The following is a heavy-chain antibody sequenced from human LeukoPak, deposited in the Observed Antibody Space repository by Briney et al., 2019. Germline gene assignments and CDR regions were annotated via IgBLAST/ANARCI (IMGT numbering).Heavy chain of an antibody. D-gene: IGHD3-10*01. Sequence: ASVRVSCKASGYTFTGYYMHWVRQAPGQGLEWMGWINPNSGGTNYAQKFQGRVTMTRDTSISTAYMELSRLRSDDTAVYYWARLTVRGVMGYWGQGTLVTVSS. CDR2: INPNSGGT. J-gene: IGHJ4*02. CDR1: GYTFTGYY. CDR3: ARLTVRGVMGY. V-gene: IGHV1-2*02.